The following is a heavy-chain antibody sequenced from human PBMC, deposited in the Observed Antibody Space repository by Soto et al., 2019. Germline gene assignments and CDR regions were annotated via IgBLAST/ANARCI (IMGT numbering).Heavy chain of an antibody. V-gene: IGHV4-39*01. J-gene: IGHJ4*02. CDR1: HDILNRYGIS. D-gene: IGHD3-22*01. Sequence: TPSLSLTFHHDILNRYGISYSCFCLTQGKGLEWIGNIHYSGSTYYDSSLQSRVTISIDTSKNQFSLKLSSVTATDTAVYYCASPHYYDSSGYYVVYWGQGTLVTVS. CDR3: ASPHYYDSSGYYVVY. CDR2: IHYSGST.